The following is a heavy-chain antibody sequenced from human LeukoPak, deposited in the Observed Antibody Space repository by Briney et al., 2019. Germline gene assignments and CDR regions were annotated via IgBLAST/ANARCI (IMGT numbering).Heavy chain of an antibody. CDR2: IYYSGST. CDR1: GGSISSYY. D-gene: IGHD6-13*01. Sequence: SETLSLTCTVSGGSISSYYWSWIRQPPGKGLEWIGYIYYSGSTNYNPSLKSRVTISVDTSKNQFSLKLSSVTAADTAVYYCAIARGYSSFPYYYYYMDVWGKGTTVTVSS. CDR3: AIARGYSSFPYYYYYMDV. V-gene: IGHV4-59*01. J-gene: IGHJ6*03.